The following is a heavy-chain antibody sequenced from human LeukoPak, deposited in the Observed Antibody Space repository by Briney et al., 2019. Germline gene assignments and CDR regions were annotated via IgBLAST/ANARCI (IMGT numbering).Heavy chain of an antibody. D-gene: IGHD2-21*01. J-gene: IGHJ4*02. CDR2: ISAYNGNT. Sequence: ASVKVSCKASGYTFTNYDINWVRQVPGQGLEWMGWISAYNGNTNYAQKLQGRVTMTRETSTSTAYMELRSLRSDDTAVYYCAREGPYLYYLDYWGQGTLVTVSS. V-gene: IGHV1-18*01. CDR1: GYTFTNYD. CDR3: AREGPYLYYLDY.